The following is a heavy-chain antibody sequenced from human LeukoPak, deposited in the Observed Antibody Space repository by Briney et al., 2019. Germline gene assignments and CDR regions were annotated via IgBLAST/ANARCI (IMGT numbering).Heavy chain of an antibody. CDR1: GGSISSGDYY. V-gene: IGHV4-31*03. CDR2: IFYSGST. CDR3: ARGITVTRFDY. D-gene: IGHD4-17*01. Sequence: PSETLSLTCTVSGGSISSGDYYWSWIRQHPGKGLEWIGYIFYSGSTHYNASLKSRVIISVDTAKNQFSLNLSSVTAADTAVYYCARGITVTRFDYWGQGTLVTVSS. J-gene: IGHJ4*02.